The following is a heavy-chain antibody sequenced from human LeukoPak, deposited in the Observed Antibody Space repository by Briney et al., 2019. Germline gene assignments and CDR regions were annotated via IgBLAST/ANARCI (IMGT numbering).Heavy chain of an antibody. D-gene: IGHD6-13*01. Sequence: GGSLRLSCAASGFTFSSYGMHWVRQAPGKGLECVAVIWYDGSNKYYADSVKGRFTISRDNSKNTLYLQMNSLRAEDTAVYYCARGGYSSSWEGVYWGQGTLVTVSS. CDR1: GFTFSSYG. V-gene: IGHV3-33*01. CDR2: IWYDGSNK. J-gene: IGHJ4*02. CDR3: ARGGYSSSWEGVY.